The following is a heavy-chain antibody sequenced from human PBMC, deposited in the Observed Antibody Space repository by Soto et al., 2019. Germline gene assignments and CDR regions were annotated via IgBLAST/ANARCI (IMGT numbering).Heavy chain of an antibody. D-gene: IGHD6-19*01. CDR2: IKQDGSEK. V-gene: IGHV3-7*01. CDR3: ARDREYSSGWYVSPTTDYFDY. CDR1: GFTFSSYW. Sequence: EVQLVESGGGLVQPGGSLRLSCAASGFTFSSYWMSWVRQAPGKGLEWVANIKQDGSEKYYVDSVKGRFTISRDNAKNSLYLQMNSLRAEDTAVYYCARDREYSSGWYVSPTTDYFDYWGQGTLVTVSS. J-gene: IGHJ4*02.